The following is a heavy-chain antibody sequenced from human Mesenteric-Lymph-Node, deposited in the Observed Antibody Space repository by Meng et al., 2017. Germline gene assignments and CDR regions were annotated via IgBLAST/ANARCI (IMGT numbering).Heavy chain of an antibody. CDR3: ARAMVRGVISHFDY. Sequence: SVKVSCKASGGTFSSYAISWVRQAPGHGLEWMGGIIPIFGTANYAQKFQGRVTITADESTSTAYMELSSLRSEDTAVYYCARAMVRGVISHFDYWGQGTLVTVSS. J-gene: IGHJ4*02. V-gene: IGHV1-69*13. D-gene: IGHD3-10*01. CDR1: GGTFSSYA. CDR2: IIPIFGTA.